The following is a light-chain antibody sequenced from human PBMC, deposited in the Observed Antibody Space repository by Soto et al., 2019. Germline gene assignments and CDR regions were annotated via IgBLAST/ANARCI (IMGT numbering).Light chain of an antibody. V-gene: IGLV1-40*01. CDR1: SSNIGAGYD. CDR3: QSYDSSLSGSWV. Sequence: QSVLTQPPSVSGAPGQRVTISCTGSSSNIGAGYDVHWYQQLPGTAPTLLIYGNNNRPSGVPDRFSGSKSGTSAPLAITGLQAEDEADYYCQSYDSSLSGSWVFGGGTKLTVL. CDR2: GNN. J-gene: IGLJ3*02.